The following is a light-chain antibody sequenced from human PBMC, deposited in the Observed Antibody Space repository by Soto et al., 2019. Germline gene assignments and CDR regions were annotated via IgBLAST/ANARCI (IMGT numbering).Light chain of an antibody. J-gene: IGLJ2*01. CDR3: CSYAGSSTSVV. CDR1: SRDVGSYNL. CDR2: EGS. Sequence: QSALTQPASVSGSPGQSITISCTGTSRDVGSYNLVSWYQQHPGKAPKLMIYEGSKRPSGVSNRFSGSKSGNTASLTISGLQAEDEADYYCCSYAGSSTSVVFGGGTEVTVL. V-gene: IGLV2-23*01.